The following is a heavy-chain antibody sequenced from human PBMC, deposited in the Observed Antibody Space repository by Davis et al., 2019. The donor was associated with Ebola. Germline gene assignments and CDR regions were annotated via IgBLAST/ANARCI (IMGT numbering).Heavy chain of an antibody. CDR1: GFTFSSYA. J-gene: IGHJ4*02. CDR3: ARHDYGDSHFDY. Sequence: GEFLKISCAASGFTFSSYAMSWVRQAPGKGLEWVSAISGSGGSTYYADSVKGRFTISRDNSKNTLYLQMNSLRAEDTAVYYCARHDYGDSHFDYWGQGTLVTVSS. CDR2: ISGSGGST. V-gene: IGHV3-23*01. D-gene: IGHD4-17*01.